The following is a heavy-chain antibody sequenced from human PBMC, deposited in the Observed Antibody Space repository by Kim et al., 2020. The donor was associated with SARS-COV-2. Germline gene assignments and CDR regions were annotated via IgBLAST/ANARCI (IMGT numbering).Heavy chain of an antibody. CDR1: GASISSSNYY. D-gene: IGHD3-3*01. CDR2: IYYSGST. J-gene: IGHJ6*03. Sequence: SETLSLTCSVSGASISSSNYYWGWIRQPPGKGLEWIGIIYYSGSTYYNPSLKSRVTISVDTSKNQCSLKLSSVTAADTAVYYCARVESYYYYYMDVWGKGTTVTVSS. V-gene: IGHV4-39*01. CDR3: ARVESYYYYYMDV.